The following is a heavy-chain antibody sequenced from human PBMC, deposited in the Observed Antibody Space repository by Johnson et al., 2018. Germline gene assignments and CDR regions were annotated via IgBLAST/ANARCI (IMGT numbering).Heavy chain of an antibody. V-gene: IGHV1-69*01. CDR1: GGTFSSYA. J-gene: IGHJ5*02. Sequence: QVQLVESGAEVKKPGSSVTVSCKASGGTFSSYAISWVRQAPGQGLEWMGGSIPIFGTANYAQKFPGRVTITADESTSTAYMELSSLRSEDTAVYYCASSILIPAALSETYPTKYWFEPWGQGTLVTVSS. CDR3: ASSILIPAALSETYPTKYWFEP. CDR2: SIPIFGTA. D-gene: IGHD2-2*01.